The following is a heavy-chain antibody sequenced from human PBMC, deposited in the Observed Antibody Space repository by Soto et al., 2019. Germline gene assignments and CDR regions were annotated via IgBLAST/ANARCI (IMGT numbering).Heavy chain of an antibody. V-gene: IGHV1-18*01. J-gene: IGHJ4*02. CDR1: GYTFTSYG. D-gene: IGHD4-17*01. CDR2: ISAYNGKT. Sequence: ASVKVSCKASGYTFTSYGISWVRQAPGQGLEWMGWISAYNGKTNYAQKLQGRVTMTTYTSTGTAYMELRSLRSDETAVYYCARVDVHGLYDYGDYIVDYWGQGTLVTVSS. CDR3: ARVDVHGLYDYGDYIVDY.